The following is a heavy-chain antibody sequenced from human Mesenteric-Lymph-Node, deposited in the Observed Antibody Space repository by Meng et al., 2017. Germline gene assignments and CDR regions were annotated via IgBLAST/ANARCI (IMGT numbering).Heavy chain of an antibody. Sequence: LLVQKSGPCLVNPSETLSLTCTVSGGSTTSTSYYWDWIRQSPAKGLEWIGTIGYSGTIVYNPSLSSRVTMTLDTSKNQFSLKLSSVTAPDTAVYYCARRVHDGSGHHYFDYWGQGTLVTVSS. CDR2: IGYSGTI. D-gene: IGHD3-22*01. J-gene: IGHJ4*02. CDR3: ARRVHDGSGHHYFDY. V-gene: IGHV4-39*01. CDR1: GGSTTSTSYY.